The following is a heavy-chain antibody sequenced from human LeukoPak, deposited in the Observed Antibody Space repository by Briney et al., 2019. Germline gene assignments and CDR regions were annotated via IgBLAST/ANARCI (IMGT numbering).Heavy chain of an antibody. CDR1: GGSISSYY. D-gene: IGHD6-19*01. V-gene: IGHV4-59*01. CDR2: IYYSGST. Sequence: SETLSLTCTVSGGSISSYYWSWIRQPPGKGLEWIGYIYYSGSTNYNPSLKSRVTISVDTSKNQFSLKLSSVTAADTAVYYCARGHSGWYYFDYWGQGTLVTVSS. J-gene: IGHJ4*02. CDR3: ARGHSGWYYFDY.